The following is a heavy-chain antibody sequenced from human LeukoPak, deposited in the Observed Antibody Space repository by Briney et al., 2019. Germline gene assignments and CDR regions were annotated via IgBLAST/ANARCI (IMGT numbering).Heavy chain of an antibody. D-gene: IGHD3-22*01. CDR2: IIPIFGTA. V-gene: IGHV1-69*13. Sequence: ASVKVSCKASGRTFSSYAISWVRQAPGQGLEWMGGIIPIFGTANYAQKFQGRVTITADESTSTAYMELSSLRSEDTAVYYCARGFDSSGYYYDYWGQGTLVTVSS. CDR3: ARGFDSSGYYYDY. CDR1: GRTFSSYA. J-gene: IGHJ4*02.